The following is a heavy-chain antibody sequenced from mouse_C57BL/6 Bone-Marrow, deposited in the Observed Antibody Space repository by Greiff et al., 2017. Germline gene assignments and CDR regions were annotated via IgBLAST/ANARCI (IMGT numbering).Heavy chain of an antibody. CDR3: ARAGASYAMDY. V-gene: IGHV1-64*01. CDR1: GYTFTSYW. CDR2: IHPNSGST. Sequence: QVQLQQPGAELVKPGASVKLSCKASGYTFTSYWMHWVKQRPGQGLEWIGMIHPNSGSTNYNVKFKSKATLTVDKSSSTAYLQLSSLTSEDSAVYYCARAGASYAMDYWGQGTSVTVSS. J-gene: IGHJ4*01.